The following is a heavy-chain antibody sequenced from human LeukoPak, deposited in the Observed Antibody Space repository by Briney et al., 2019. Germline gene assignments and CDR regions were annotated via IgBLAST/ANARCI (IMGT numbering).Heavy chain of an antibody. J-gene: IGHJ6*03. V-gene: IGHV4-34*01. CDR1: GGSFSGYY. CDR2: INHSGST. CDR3: ARHRFRFHIGERGGYYYYYMDV. Sequence: PSETLSLTCAVYGGSFSGYYWSWIRQPPGKGLEWIGEINHSGSTNYNPSLKSRVAISVDTSKNQFSLKLSSVTAADTAVYYCARHRFRFHIGERGGYYYYYMDVWGKGTTVTISS. D-gene: IGHD3-10*01.